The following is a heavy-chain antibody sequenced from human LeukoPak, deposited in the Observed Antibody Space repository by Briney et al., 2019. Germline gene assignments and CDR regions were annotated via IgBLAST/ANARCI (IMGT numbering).Heavy chain of an antibody. CDR1: GFTFSSYA. D-gene: IGHD2-15*01. V-gene: IGHV3-23*01. CDR2: ISGSGGST. J-gene: IGHJ4*02. Sequence: GGSLRLSCAASGFTFSSYAMSWVRQAPGKGLEWVSAISGSGGSTYYADSVKGRFTISRDNSKNTLYLQMNSLRGEDTAVYYRAKNGVVVAAFYFDYWGQGTLVTVSS. CDR3: AKNGVVVAAFYFDY.